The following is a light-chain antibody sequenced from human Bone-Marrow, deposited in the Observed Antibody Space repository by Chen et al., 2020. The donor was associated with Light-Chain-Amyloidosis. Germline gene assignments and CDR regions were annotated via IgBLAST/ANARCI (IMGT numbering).Light chain of an antibody. J-gene: IGKJ2*01. V-gene: IGKV3-15*01. CDR3: QRYAKRYA. Sequence: DIVMTQSPATLSVSLGERATLPCRASQSVSSNLAWYQQKPGQAPRLLIYGASTRATGIPARFSGRGSGTEFTLTISSLQSEDCADNNCQRYAKRYAFGQRTRLGI. CDR2: GAS. CDR1: QSVSSN.